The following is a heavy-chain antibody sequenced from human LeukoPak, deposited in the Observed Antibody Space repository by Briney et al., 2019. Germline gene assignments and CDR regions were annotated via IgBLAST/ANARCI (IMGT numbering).Heavy chain of an antibody. V-gene: IGHV3-64*01. D-gene: IGHD3-10*01. CDR2: ISSDGRST. J-gene: IGHJ4*02. CDR3: AKDRGSEFADY. Sequence: GGSLRLSCAASGFTFNSYAMHWVRQAPGKGLEYVSAISSDGRSTYYANSVKGRFTISRDNSKNTLYLQMNSLRAEDTAVYYCAKDRGSEFADYWGQGTLVTVSS. CDR1: GFTFNSYA.